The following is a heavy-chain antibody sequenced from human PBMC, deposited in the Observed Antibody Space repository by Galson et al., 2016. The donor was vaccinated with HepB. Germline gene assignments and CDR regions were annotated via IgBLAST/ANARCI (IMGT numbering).Heavy chain of an antibody. V-gene: IGHV4-59*01. D-gene: IGHD2/OR15-2a*01. J-gene: IGHJ6*04. CDR2: IYDSGST. Sequence: SETLSLTCTVSGDSFRGNFWSWIRQPPGKGLEWIGYIYDSGSTNYNPALKSRVTISVDTPKNQFSLKMTSVTAADTAEYFCAHSSRLSYYYGLDVWAKGTTVTVSS. CDR1: GDSFRGNF. CDR3: AHSSRLSYYYGLDV.